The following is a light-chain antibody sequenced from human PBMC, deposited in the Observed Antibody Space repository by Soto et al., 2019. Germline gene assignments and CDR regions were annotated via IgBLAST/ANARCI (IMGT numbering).Light chain of an antibody. CDR1: SSDVGGYNY. Sequence: SVLPKPASVSGSPGQSISVSCTGTSSDVGGYNYVSWYQQHPGKAPKLMIYDVNNRPSGVSDRFSGSKSGNTASLTISGLQAEDEADYYCSSYTSTSTLVFGTGTKVTV. V-gene: IGLV2-14*03. CDR2: DVN. J-gene: IGLJ1*01. CDR3: SSYTSTSTLV.